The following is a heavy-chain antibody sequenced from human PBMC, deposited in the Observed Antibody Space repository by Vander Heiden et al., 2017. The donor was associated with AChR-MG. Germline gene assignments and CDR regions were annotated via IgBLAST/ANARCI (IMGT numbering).Heavy chain of an antibody. J-gene: IGHJ6*02. CDR3: ESYYGSGSQTQYYGMDV. CDR1: GGTFSSYA. V-gene: IGHV1-69*06. Sequence: KTPVSSVQVSCKASGGTFSSYAISWVRQAPGQGLEWMGGLIPIFGTANYAQKFQGRVKINADKSTSTAYMELSSLQSENHAEYYRESYYGSGSQTQYYGMDVWGQGTTVTVSS. CDR2: LIPIFGTA. D-gene: IGHD3-10*01.